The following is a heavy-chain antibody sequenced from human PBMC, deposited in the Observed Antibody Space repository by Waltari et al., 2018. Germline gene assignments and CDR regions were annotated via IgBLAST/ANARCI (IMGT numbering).Heavy chain of an antibody. D-gene: IGHD6-13*01. J-gene: IGHJ4*02. CDR1: GYTFTSYY. Sequence: QVQLVQSGAEVKKPGASVKVSCKASGYTFTSYYMHWVRQAPGQGLEWMGIINPSGGSTSYAQKFQGRVTMTRDTSTSTVYMELSSLRSEDTAVYYCAAPTDMASSWDLHFDYWGQGTLVTVSS. CDR3: AAPTDMASSWDLHFDY. CDR2: INPSGGST. V-gene: IGHV1-46*01.